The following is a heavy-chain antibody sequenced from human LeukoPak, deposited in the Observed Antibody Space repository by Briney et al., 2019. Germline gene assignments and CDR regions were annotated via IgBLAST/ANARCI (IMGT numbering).Heavy chain of an antibody. CDR3: ARDFFNAFDI. Sequence: GASVKVSCKASGDTFSSYAISWVRQAPGQGLEWMGGIIPIFGTAKYAQKFQDRITITTDESTNTPYMELSSLKSEDTAVFYCARDFFNAFDIWGQGTTVTVSS. D-gene: IGHD2/OR15-2a*01. J-gene: IGHJ3*02. CDR2: IIPIFGTA. V-gene: IGHV1-69*05. CDR1: GDTFSSYA.